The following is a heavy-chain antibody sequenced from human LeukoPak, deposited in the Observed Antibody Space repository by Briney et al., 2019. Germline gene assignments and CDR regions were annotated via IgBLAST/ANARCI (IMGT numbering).Heavy chain of an antibody. CDR3: ARYTRFDYYDTNFDY. D-gene: IGHD3-22*01. CDR1: GYTFTSYD. V-gene: IGHV1-8*01. J-gene: IGHJ4*02. Sequence: GASVKVSCKASGYTFTSYDINWVRQATGQGLEWVGWMNPNSGNTGYAQKFQGRVTMTRNTSISTAYMELSSLRSEDTAVYYCARYTRFDYYDTNFDYWGQGTLVTVSS. CDR2: MNPNSGNT.